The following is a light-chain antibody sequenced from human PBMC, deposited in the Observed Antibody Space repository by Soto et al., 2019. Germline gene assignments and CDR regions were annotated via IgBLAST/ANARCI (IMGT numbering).Light chain of an antibody. CDR1: QSVSSD. V-gene: IGKV3-15*01. CDR2: GAS. Sequence: EIVLTHSPATLSLSPWERATLSVSASQSVSSDLAWYHQKPGQAPRLLIYGASTRATGIPARFSGSGSGTEFTLTINSLQSEEFAVYYCQQYNNWPRTFGQGTKVDI. J-gene: IGKJ1*01. CDR3: QQYNNWPRT.